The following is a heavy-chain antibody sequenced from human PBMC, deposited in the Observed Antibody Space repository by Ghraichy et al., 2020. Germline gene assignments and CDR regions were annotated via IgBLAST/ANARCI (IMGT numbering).Heavy chain of an antibody. CDR2: ISGSGGST. V-gene: IGHV3-23*01. CDR1: GFTFSNYA. Sequence: GGSLRLSCAASGFTFSNYAMSRVRQAPGKGLEWVSGISGSGGSTYYPDSVEGRFTISRDNSKNTLFLDMNSLRVEDTAVYYCARHETSVGVVLINWFDPWGQGTLVTVSS. D-gene: IGHD3-3*01. J-gene: IGHJ5*02. CDR3: ARHETSVGVVLINWFDP.